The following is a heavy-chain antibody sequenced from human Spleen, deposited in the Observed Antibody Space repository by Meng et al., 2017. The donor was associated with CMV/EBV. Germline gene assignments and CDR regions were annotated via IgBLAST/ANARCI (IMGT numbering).Heavy chain of an antibody. Sequence: KASGYSFTSYGISWVRQAPGQGPEWMGWTSGYNGNTIYAQKFQGRVTMTTDTSMSTAYLELRSLRSDDTAVYYCARDQQLIPAEYFQHWGPGTLVTVSS. D-gene: IGHD6-13*01. CDR2: TSGYNGNT. V-gene: IGHV1-18*01. J-gene: IGHJ1*01. CDR1: GYSFTSYG. CDR3: ARDQQLIPAEYFQH.